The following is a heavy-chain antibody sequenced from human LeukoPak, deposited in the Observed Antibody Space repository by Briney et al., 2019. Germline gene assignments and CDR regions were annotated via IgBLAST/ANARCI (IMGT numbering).Heavy chain of an antibody. V-gene: IGHV1-18*04. J-gene: IGHJ6*02. CDR3: ARDRYCTSTSCPTHYYYGMDV. CDR1: GYTFTGDD. D-gene: IGHD2-2*01. Sequence: ASVKVSCKGSGYTFTGDDMHWVRQAPGQGLEWMGWIGAYKGNTNYAQKLQRRITMTTDTATSTAYMELRSLRSDDTAVYYCARDRYCTSTSCPTHYYYGMDVWGQGTTVTVSS. CDR2: IGAYKGNT.